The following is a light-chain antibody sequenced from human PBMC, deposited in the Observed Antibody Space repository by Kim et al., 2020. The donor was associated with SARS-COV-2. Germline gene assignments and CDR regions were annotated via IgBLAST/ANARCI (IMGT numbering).Light chain of an antibody. CDR1: QNVRNH. CDR3: QHYDSMPPWT. CDR2: DAS. Sequence: SPGEGATLSCRASQNVRNHVAWYQQKPGQSPRLLIYDASTRATGIPARFSGSASGTECTRTITSLQSEDFAGYYCQHYDSMPPWTFGQGTKVDIK. V-gene: IGKV3-15*01. J-gene: IGKJ1*01.